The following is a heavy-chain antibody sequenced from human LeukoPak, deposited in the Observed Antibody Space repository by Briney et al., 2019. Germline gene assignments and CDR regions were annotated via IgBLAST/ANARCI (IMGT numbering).Heavy chain of an antibody. CDR2: FYYSGST. V-gene: IGHV4-59*01. Sequence: SETLSLTCTVSGGSISSYYWGWVPQPPGEGPEGGGDFYYSGSTNYNPSLKSRVTISVDTSKNQFSLKLSSVTAADTAVYYCARDWCSGGSCYYAFDIWGQGTMVTVSS. CDR3: ARDWCSGGSCYYAFDI. CDR1: GGSISSYY. J-gene: IGHJ3*02. D-gene: IGHD2-15*01.